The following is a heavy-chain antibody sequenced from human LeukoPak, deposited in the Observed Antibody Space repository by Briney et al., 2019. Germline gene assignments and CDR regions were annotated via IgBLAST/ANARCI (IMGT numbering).Heavy chain of an antibody. V-gene: IGHV1-58*01. CDR2: IVVGSGNT. J-gene: IGHJ6*02. D-gene: IGHD4-17*01. CDR1: GFTFTSSA. Sequence: GASVKVSCKASGFTFTSSAVQWVRQARGQRLEWIGWIVVGSGNTNYAQKFQERVTITRDMSTSTAYMELSSLRSEDTAVYYCAADLHGDRRVIYYYYGMDVWGQGTTVTVSS. CDR3: AADLHGDRRVIYYYYGMDV.